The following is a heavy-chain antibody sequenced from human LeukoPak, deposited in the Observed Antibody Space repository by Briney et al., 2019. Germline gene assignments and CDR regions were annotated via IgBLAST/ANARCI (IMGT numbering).Heavy chain of an antibody. D-gene: IGHD5-18*01. CDR2: INPSGGST. Sequence: WASVKVSCKASGYTFTSYYMHWVRQAPGQGLEWMGIINPSGGSTSYAQKFQGRVTMTTDTSTSTAYMELRSLRSDDTAVYYCARDPSVGGYKTQYNWFDPWGQGTLVTVSS. J-gene: IGHJ5*02. CDR1: GYTFTSYY. CDR3: ARDPSVGGYKTQYNWFDP. V-gene: IGHV1-46*01.